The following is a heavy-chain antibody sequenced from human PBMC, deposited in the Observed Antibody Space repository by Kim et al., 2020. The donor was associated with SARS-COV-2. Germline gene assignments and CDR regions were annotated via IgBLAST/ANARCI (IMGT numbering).Heavy chain of an antibody. D-gene: IGHD7-27*01. Sequence: GGSLRLSCAASGFTFRNYWMHWVRQGPGKGLVWVSRINSDGSTTTYADSVKGRFTISRDNAKNTVYLEMNSLRVEDTAVYYCSRAAPGDYWGQGTLVTVSS. CDR3: SRAAPGDY. V-gene: IGHV3-74*01. J-gene: IGHJ4*02. CDR2: INSDGSTT. CDR1: GFTFRNYW.